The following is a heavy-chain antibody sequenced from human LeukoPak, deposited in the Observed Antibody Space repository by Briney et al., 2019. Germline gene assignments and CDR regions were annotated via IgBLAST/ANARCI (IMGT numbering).Heavy chain of an antibody. CDR1: GFTFTSSA. CDR2: IVVGSGNT. J-gene: IGHJ3*02. Sequence: SVKVSCKASGFTFTSSAMQWVRQARGQRLEWIGWIVVGSGNTNYAQKFQERVTITRDMSTSTAYTELSSLRSEDTAVYYCAAATEWYSGSSRAFDIWGQGTMVTVSS. D-gene: IGHD1-26*01. V-gene: IGHV1-58*02. CDR3: AAATEWYSGSSRAFDI.